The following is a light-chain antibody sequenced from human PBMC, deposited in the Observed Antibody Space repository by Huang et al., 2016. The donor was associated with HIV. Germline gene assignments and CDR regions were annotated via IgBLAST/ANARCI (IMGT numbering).Light chain of an antibody. J-gene: IGKJ3*01. Sequence: DIQMTQSPSSLSASVGDRVTITCQASQDISNYLNWYQQKPGKAHKLLIYDASNLEPGVPSRFSGSGSGTDFTFTISSLQPEDIATYYCQQYDSLLTFGPGTKVDIK. V-gene: IGKV1-33*01. CDR1: QDISNY. CDR3: QQYDSLLT. CDR2: DAS.